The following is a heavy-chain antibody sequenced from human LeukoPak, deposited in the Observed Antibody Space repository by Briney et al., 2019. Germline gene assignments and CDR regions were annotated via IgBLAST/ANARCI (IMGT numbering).Heavy chain of an antibody. V-gene: IGHV3-23*01. D-gene: IGHD3-10*01. CDR1: GFTFSSYG. Sequence: PGGSLRLSCAASGFTFSSYGMSWVRQAPGKGLEWVSAISGSGGSTYYVDSVKGRFTISRDNSKNTLYLQMNSLRAEDTAVYYCAKDRVERSGFDYWGQGTLVTVSS. CDR2: ISGSGGST. CDR3: AKDRVERSGFDY. J-gene: IGHJ4*02.